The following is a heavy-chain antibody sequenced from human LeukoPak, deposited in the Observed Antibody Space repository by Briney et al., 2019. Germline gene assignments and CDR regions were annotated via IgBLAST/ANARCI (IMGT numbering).Heavy chain of an antibody. Sequence: GGSLRLSCAASGFTFSDYYMSWIRQAPGKGLEWVSYISSSSSYTNYADSVKGRFTISRDNAKNSLYLQMNSLRAEDTAVYYCARAGTGYFTVGGNFDYWGQGTLFTVSS. CDR2: ISSSSSYT. J-gene: IGHJ4*02. D-gene: IGHD3/OR15-3a*01. CDR1: GFTFSDYY. V-gene: IGHV3-11*06. CDR3: ARAGTGYFTVGGNFDY.